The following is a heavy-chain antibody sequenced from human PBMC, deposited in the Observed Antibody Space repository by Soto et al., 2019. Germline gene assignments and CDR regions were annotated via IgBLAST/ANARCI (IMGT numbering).Heavy chain of an antibody. V-gene: IGHV3-30*18. D-gene: IGHD3-10*01. J-gene: IGHJ6*03. CDR2: ISYDGSNK. Sequence: QVQLVESGGGVVQPGRSLRLSCAASGFTFSSYGMHWVRQAPGKGLEWVAVISYDGSNKYYADSVKGRFTISRDNSKNTLYLQMNSLRAEDTAVYYCAKDGSGSYYFPYYYYYYMDVWGKGTTVTVSS. CDR1: GFTFSSYG. CDR3: AKDGSGSYYFPYYYYYYMDV.